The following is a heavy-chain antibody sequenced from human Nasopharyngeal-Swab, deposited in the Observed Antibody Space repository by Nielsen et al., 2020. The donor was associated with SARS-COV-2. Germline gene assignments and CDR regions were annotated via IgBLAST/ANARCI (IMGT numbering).Heavy chain of an antibody. Sequence: GSLRLSCTVSGGSISSYYWSWIRQPPGKGLEWIGYIYYSGSTNYNPSLKSRVTISVDTSKNQFSLKLSSVTAADTAVYYCATVVHYYFDYWGQGSLVIVSS. CDR1: GGSISSYY. V-gene: IGHV4-59*08. D-gene: IGHD2-15*01. CDR2: IYYSGST. CDR3: ATVVHYYFDY. J-gene: IGHJ4*02.